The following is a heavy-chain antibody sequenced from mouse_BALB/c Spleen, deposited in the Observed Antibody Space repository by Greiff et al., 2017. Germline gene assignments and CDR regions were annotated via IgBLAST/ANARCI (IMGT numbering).Heavy chain of an antibody. V-gene: IGHV1-63*02. CDR2: IYPGGGYT. J-gene: IGHJ4*01. CDR3: ARLWLLRGAMDY. D-gene: IGHD2-2*01. Sequence: VKLVESGAELVRPGTSVKISCKASGYTFTNYWLGWVKQRPGHGLEWIGDIYPGGGYTNYNEKFKGKATLTADTSSSTAYMQLSSLTSEDSAVYFCARLWLLRGAMDYWGQGTSVTVSS. CDR1: GYTFTNYW.